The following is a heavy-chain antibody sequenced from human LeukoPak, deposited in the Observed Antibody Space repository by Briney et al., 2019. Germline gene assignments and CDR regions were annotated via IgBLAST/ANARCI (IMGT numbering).Heavy chain of an antibody. Sequence: ASETVSLTXTVSGSGYSISGGYYWSWIRQPPRKGLEWIGEINHSGSTSYNPSLKSRVTISVDTSKSQFSLKLSSVTAADTAVYYCARGYTFVGYSSSWYEVDYYYYYMDVWGKGTTVTVSS. CDR2: INHSGST. V-gene: IGHV4-34*01. CDR1: GSGYSISGGYY. CDR3: ARGYTFVGYSSSWYEVDYYYYYMDV. J-gene: IGHJ6*03. D-gene: IGHD6-13*01.